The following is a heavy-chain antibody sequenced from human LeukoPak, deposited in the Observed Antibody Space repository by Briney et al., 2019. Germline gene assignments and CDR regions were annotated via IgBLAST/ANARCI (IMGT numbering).Heavy chain of an antibody. CDR1: GGSLSSSSYY. CDR2: IYYSGST. D-gene: IGHD4-11*01. Sequence: SETLSLTCTVSGGSLSSSSYYWGWIRQPPGKGLEWIGSIYYSGSTYYNPSLKSRVTISVDTSKNQFSLKLSSVTAADTAVYYCASTVQYYYYMDVWGKGTTVTVSS. V-gene: IGHV4-39*07. CDR3: ASTVQYYYYMDV. J-gene: IGHJ6*03.